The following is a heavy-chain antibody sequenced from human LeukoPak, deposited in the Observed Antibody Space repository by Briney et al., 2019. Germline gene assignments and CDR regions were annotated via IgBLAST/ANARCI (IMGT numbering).Heavy chain of an antibody. CDR3: AKMRGTLGYFDY. Sequence: GGSLRLSCAASGFTFSSYWMSWVRQAPGKGLEWATFIRYDESNKYYADSVKGRFTISRDNSKNTLYLQMNSLRAEDTAVYYCAKMRGTLGYFDYWGQGTLVTVSS. V-gene: IGHV3-30*02. D-gene: IGHD1-1*01. CDR1: GFTFSSYW. J-gene: IGHJ4*02. CDR2: IRYDESNK.